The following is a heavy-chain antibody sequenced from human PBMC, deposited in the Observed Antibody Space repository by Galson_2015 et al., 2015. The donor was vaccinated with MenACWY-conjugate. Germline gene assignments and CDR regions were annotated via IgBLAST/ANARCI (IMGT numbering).Heavy chain of an antibody. CDR3: ARDHISDGIDN. D-gene: IGHD1-14*01. J-gene: IGHJ4*02. CDR1: GFTFSTYW. Sequence: SLRLSCAVSGFTFSTYWMSWVRQAPGKGLEWVAHMKKDGSKIYYVESVKGRFTISRDNAKNSLFLQMNSLRVEDTAVYYCARDHISDGIDNWGQGTLVTVSS. CDR2: MKKDGSKI. V-gene: IGHV3-7*03.